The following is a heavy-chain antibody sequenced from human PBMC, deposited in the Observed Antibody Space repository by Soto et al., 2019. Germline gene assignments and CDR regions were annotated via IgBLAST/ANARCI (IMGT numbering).Heavy chain of an antibody. D-gene: IGHD1-20*01. V-gene: IGHV4-4*02. J-gene: IGHJ6*02. CDR2: ISHSGNT. CDR1: GGSISSSDW. CDR3: ASSGYNWNAEDDYYYYYGMDI. Sequence: SETLSLTCAVSGGSISSSDWWNWVRQPPGKGLEWIGEISHSGNTNYNPSLKSRVTISVDKSKNQFSLNLSSVTAADTPVYYCASSGYNWNAEDDYYYYYGMDIWGQGTTVTVSS.